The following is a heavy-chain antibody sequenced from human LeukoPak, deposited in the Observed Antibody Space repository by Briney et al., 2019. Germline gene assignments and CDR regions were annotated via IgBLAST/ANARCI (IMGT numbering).Heavy chain of an antibody. J-gene: IGHJ4*02. D-gene: IGHD6-13*01. CDR2: INTNTGNP. Sequence: ASVKVSCKASGYTSTNYAVNWVRQAPGQGLEWMGWINTNTGNPTYAQGFTGRFVFSLDTSVSTAYLQISSLKAEDTAVYYCAREGRSGSSWYLANWGQGVLVTVSS. CDR3: AREGRSGSSWYLAN. CDR1: GYTSTNYA. V-gene: IGHV7-4-1*02.